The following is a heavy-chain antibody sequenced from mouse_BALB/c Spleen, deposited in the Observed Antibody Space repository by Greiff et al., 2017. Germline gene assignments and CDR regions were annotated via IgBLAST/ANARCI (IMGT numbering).Heavy chain of an antibody. CDR3: ARDQGYGNYVFAY. D-gene: IGHD2-1*01. Sequence: EVKVVESGGGLVQPGGSLKLSCAASGFTFSDYYMYWVRQTPEKRLEWVATISDGGSYTYYPDSVKGRFTISRDNAKNNLYLQMSSLKSEDTAMYYCARDQGYGNYVFAYWGQGTLVTVSA. CDR2: ISDGGSYT. J-gene: IGHJ3*01. CDR1: GFTFSDYY. V-gene: IGHV5-4*02.